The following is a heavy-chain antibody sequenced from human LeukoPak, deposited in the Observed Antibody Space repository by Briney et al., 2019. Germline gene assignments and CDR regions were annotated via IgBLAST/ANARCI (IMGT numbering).Heavy chain of an antibody. CDR1: GFTFSSYA. Sequence: GGSLRLSCAASGFTFSSYAMSWVRQAPGKVLEWVSAISGSGGSTYYADSVKGRFTISRDNSKNTLYLQMNSLRAEDTAVYYCAKGYYGSGSYGWFDYWGQGTLVTVSS. CDR2: ISGSGGST. D-gene: IGHD3-10*01. CDR3: AKGYYGSGSYGWFDY. V-gene: IGHV3-23*01. J-gene: IGHJ4*02.